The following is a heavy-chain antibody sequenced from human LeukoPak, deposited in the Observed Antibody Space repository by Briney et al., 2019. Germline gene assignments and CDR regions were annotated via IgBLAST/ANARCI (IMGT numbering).Heavy chain of an antibody. J-gene: IGHJ1*01. D-gene: IGHD4-23*01. CDR2: ISGNGDRT. V-gene: IGHV3-23*01. CDR3: AKDCSRDGGNSGGYFQH. CDR1: GFSCSSDA. Sequence: GGSLRRSGAASGFSCSSDAMSWVRQAPGKGLECVSIISGNGDRTYYADSVKGRFTISRDNSKNTLYMQMNSLRAEDTAVYYCAKDCSRDGGNSGGYFQHWGQGTLVAVSS.